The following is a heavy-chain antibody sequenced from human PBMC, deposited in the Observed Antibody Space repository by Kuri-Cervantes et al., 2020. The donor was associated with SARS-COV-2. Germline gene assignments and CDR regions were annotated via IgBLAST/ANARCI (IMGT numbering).Heavy chain of an antibody. Sequence: SVKVSCKASGGTFSSYAISWVRQAPGQGLEWMGGIIPIFGTANYAQKFQGRVTITADESTSTAYMELSSLRSEDTAVYYCASRWGIAVAGPPDYWGQGTLVTVSS. V-gene: IGHV1-69*13. CDR1: GGTFSSYA. D-gene: IGHD6-19*01. J-gene: IGHJ4*02. CDR2: IIPIFGTA. CDR3: ASRWGIAVAGPPDY.